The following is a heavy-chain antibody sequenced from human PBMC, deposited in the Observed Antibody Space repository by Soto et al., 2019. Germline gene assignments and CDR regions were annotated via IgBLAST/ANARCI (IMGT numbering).Heavy chain of an antibody. CDR3: ANRRDYFDY. J-gene: IGHJ4*02. CDR2: ISASGGST. Sequence: PGGSLRLSCAASGFTFCSYAMSWVRQAPGKGLEWVSSISASGGSTYYADSVNGRFTISRDNSKNTLYLQMNSLRDEDTALYYCANRRDYFDYWGQGTLVTVSS. V-gene: IGHV3-23*01. CDR1: GFTFCSYA.